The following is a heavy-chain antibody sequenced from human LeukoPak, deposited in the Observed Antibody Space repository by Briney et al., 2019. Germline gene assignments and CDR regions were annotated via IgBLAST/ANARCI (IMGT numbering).Heavy chain of an antibody. Sequence: GGSLRLSCAASVFTFDDYAMHWVRQAPGKGLEGVSGISWNSGSIGYADSVKGRFTISRDNAKNSVYLQMNSLRADDTALYYCAKTPDYGDDYYFDYWGQGTLVTGSS. CDR2: ISWNSGSI. CDR1: VFTFDDYA. J-gene: IGHJ4*01. D-gene: IGHD4-17*01. CDR3: AKTPDYGDDYYFDY. V-gene: IGHV3-9*01.